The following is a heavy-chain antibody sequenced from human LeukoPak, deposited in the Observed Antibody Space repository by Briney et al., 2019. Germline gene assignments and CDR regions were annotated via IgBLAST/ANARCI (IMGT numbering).Heavy chain of an antibody. V-gene: IGHV1/OR15-1*04. CDR3: AGYKGGFDY. CDR2: INPNSGGT. J-gene: IGHJ4*02. CDR1: GYIFTDYY. Sequence: ASVKVSCKAPGYIFTDYYMHWVRQAPGQELGWMGRINPNSGGTNYAQKFQGRVTMTRDTSISTAYMELSRLRSDDTAVYYCAGYKGGFDYWGQGTLVTVSS. D-gene: IGHD1-14*01.